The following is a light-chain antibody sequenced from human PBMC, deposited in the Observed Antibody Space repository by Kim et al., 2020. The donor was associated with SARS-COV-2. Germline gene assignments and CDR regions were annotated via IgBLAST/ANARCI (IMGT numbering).Light chain of an antibody. V-gene: IGLV3-19*01. J-gene: IGLJ2*01. CDR2: DKG. CDR3: YSRDTSGSHVI. CDR1: SLRNYF. Sequence: SSELTQDPVVSVALGQTVRITCHGDSLRNYFADWCQQRPGQAPVVVIYDKGTRPSGIPDRFSGSGSDNTASLTITGAQAEDEADYFCYSRDTSGSHVIFGGGTQLTVL.